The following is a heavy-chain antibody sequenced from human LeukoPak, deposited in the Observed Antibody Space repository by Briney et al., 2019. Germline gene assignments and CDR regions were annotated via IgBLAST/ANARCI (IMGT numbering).Heavy chain of an antibody. D-gene: IGHD3-10*01. CDR1: GFTFSSYW. J-gene: IGHJ4*02. Sequence: GGSLRLSCAASGFTFSSYWMHWVRQAPGKGLVWVSRINTDGSSTSYADSVKGRFIISRDNAKNTLYLQMNSLRAEDTAVYYCVRVVRGNLYFDYWGQGTLVTVSS. CDR2: INTDGSST. V-gene: IGHV3-74*01. CDR3: VRVVRGNLYFDY.